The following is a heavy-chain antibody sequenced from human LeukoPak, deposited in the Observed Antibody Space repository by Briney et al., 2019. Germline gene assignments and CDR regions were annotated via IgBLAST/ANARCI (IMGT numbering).Heavy chain of an antibody. CDR3: ASDPQSYDSSWFSSYYGMDV. CDR2: IKPNSGGT. V-gene: IGHV1-2*02. D-gene: IGHD6-13*01. Sequence: GSVKVSCKASGYMFTDYYMHWVRQAPGQGLEWMGWIKPNSGGTNYAQKFQGRVTMTRDTSISTVYMELSSLRSDDTALYYCASDPQSYDSSWFSSYYGMDVWGQGTTVTVSS. J-gene: IGHJ6*02. CDR1: GYMFTDYY.